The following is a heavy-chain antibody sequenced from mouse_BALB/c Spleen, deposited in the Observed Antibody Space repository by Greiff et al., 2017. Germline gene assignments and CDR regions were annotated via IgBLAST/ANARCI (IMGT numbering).Heavy chain of an antibody. CDR1: GFSLSTSGMG. CDR2: IYWDDDK. V-gene: IGHV8-12*01. D-gene: IGHD2-4*01. J-gene: IGHJ4*01. CDR3: ARRGDYDDAMDY. Sequence: QVQLKESGPGILQPSQTLSLTCSFSGFSLSTSGMGVSWIRQPSGKGLEWLAHIYWDDDKRCNPSLKSRLTISKDTSSNQVFLKITSVDTADTATYYCARRGDYDDAMDYWGQGTSVTVSS.